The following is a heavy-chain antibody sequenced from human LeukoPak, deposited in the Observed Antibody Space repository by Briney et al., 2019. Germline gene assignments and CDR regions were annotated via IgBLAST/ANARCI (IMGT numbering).Heavy chain of an antibody. J-gene: IGHJ4*02. CDR3: ARDEIAAAGYFDY. D-gene: IGHD6-13*01. CDR1: GFTFSSYS. CDR2: ISSSSSYI. Sequence: GGSLRLSCAASGFTFSSYSMNWVRQAPGKGLEWVSSISSSSSYIYYADSVKGRFTISRDNAKNSLYLQMNSLRAEDTAVYYCARDEIAAAGYFDYWGQGTLVIVSS. V-gene: IGHV3-21*01.